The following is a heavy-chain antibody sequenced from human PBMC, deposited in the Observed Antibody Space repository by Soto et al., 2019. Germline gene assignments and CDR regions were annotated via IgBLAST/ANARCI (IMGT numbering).Heavy chain of an antibody. V-gene: IGHV3-74*01. J-gene: IGHJ4*02. CDR2: ISSDGSRT. CDR3: AVVSSTLSHYYY. D-gene: IGHD2-2*01. Sequence: EVQLVESGGGLVQPGGSLRLSCAASGFTFSTFWMHWVRQAPGKGLVWVSRISSDGSRTSYADSVKSRFTISRDNAKNTLYLQMNSLRAERSVHDYCAVVSSTLSHYYYWGQGTLVTVSS. CDR1: GFTFSTFW.